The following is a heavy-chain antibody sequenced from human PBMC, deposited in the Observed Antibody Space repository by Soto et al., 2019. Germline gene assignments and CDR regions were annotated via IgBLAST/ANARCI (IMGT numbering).Heavy chain of an antibody. J-gene: IGHJ6*02. CDR3: ARGANSSPPSGMDV. Sequence: GASVKVSCKASGYTFTGYGISWVRQAPGQGLEWMGWISAYNGNTNYAQKLQGRVTMTTDTSTSTAYMELRSLRSDDTAVYYCARGANSSPPSGMDVWGQGTTVTVSS. D-gene: IGHD6-13*01. V-gene: IGHV1-18*01. CDR2: ISAYNGNT. CDR1: GYTFTGYG.